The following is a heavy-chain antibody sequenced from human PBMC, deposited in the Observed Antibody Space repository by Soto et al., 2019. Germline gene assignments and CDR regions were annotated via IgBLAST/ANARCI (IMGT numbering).Heavy chain of an antibody. D-gene: IGHD1-26*01. J-gene: IGHJ5*02. CDR3: ARVVGATTIVWFDP. CDR1: GGSISSYY. Sequence: SETLSLTCTVFGGSISSYYWSWIRQPPGKGLEWIGYIYYSGSTNYNPSLKSRVTISVDTSKNQFSLKLSSVTAADTAVYYCARVVGATTIVWFDPWGQGTLVTV. CDR2: IYYSGST. V-gene: IGHV4-59*01.